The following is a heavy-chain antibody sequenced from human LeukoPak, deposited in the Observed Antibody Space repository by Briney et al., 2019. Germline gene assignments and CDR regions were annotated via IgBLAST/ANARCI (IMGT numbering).Heavy chain of an antibody. V-gene: IGHV1-2*02. Sequence: ASVKVSCKAYGYTFTGYYMHWVRQAPGHGLEWMGWINPNSGGTNYAQKFQGRVTMTRDTSISTAYMELSRLRSDDTAVYYCARDESYQNWFDPWGQGTLVTVSS. J-gene: IGHJ5*02. D-gene: IGHD1-26*01. CDR3: ARDESYQNWFDP. CDR1: GYTFTGYY. CDR2: INPNSGGT.